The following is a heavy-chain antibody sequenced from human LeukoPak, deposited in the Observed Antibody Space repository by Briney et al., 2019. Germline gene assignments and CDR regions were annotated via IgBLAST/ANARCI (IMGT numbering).Heavy chain of an antibody. CDR2: ISWNSGTI. V-gene: IGHV3-9*01. Sequence: PGRTLRLSCAASGFTFDNYAMNWVRQAPGKGLEWISLISWNSGTIGYADSVKGRFTISRDNANNFLYLQMNSLRAEDTAVYYCARSSSGYYFDYWGQGTLVAVSS. CDR3: ARSSSGYYFDY. J-gene: IGHJ4*02. D-gene: IGHD3-22*01. CDR1: GFTFDNYA.